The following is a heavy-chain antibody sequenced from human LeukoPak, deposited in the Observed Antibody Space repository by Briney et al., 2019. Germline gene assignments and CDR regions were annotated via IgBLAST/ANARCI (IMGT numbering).Heavy chain of an antibody. CDR2: ISSSSSYT. V-gene: IGHV3-21*01. D-gene: IGHD5-18*01. J-gene: IGHJ4*02. Sequence: GGSLRLSCAASGFTFSSYSMNWVRQAPGKGLEWVSSISSSSSYTYYADSVKGRFTISRDNAKNSLYLQMNSLRAEDTAVYYCAREGGGYSYTPEFDYWGQGTLVTVSS. CDR3: AREGGGYSYTPEFDY. CDR1: GFTFSSYS.